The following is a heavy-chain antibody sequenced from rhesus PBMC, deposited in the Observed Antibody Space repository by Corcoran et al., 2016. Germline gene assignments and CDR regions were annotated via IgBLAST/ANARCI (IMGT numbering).Heavy chain of an antibody. V-gene: IGHV4-65*01. D-gene: IGHD3-9*01. CDR2: ISGSSGST. J-gene: IGHJ3*01. CDR3: ASEDDYGYYYTAAFDF. CDR1: GGSISSSNW. Sequence: QVQLQESGPGLVKPSETLSLTCAVPGGSISSSNWWSWIRQPPGKGLEWIGYISGSSGSTYYTPSLKSRVTISKGTAKNQFSLKLSSVTAADTAVYYCASEDDYGYYYTAAFDFWGQGLRVTVSS.